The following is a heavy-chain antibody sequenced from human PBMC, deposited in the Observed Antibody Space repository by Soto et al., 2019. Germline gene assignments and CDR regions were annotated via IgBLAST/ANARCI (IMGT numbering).Heavy chain of an antibody. V-gene: IGHV6-1*01. CDR3: VRDRYSSSGWFDP. D-gene: IGHD3-10*01. CDR1: GDSVSSYSAA. J-gene: IGHJ5*02. CDR2: TYYRSRFFS. Sequence: SQTLSLTCAISGDSVSSYSAAWNWIRQSPSGGLEWLGRTYYRSRFFSDYAESVKSRIIINPVTSKNQFSLQLKSVTPEDTAVYYCVRDRYSSSGWFDPWGQGTPVTSPQ.